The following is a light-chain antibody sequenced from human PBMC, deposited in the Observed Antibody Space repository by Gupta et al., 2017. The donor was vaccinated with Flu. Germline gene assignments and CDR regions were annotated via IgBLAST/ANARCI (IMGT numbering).Light chain of an antibody. CDR2: AAS. V-gene: IGKV1-39*01. Sequence: DIQMTQSPSSLSASVGGSVTITCRASQSIRGYLNWYQEKPGKAPRLLIYAASSLKSGVPSRFSGSDCGVDFTLTISRRRPEDFATYYCQQGVSAPYNFGQGTKLEI. CDR3: QQGVSAPYN. J-gene: IGKJ2*01. CDR1: QSIRGY.